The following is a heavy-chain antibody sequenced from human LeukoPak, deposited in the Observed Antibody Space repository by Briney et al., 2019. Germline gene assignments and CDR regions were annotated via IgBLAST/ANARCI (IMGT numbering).Heavy chain of an antibody. Sequence: HSGGSLRLSCAASGFTFSSYGMHWVRQAPGKGLEWVAVISYDGSNKYYADSVKGRFTISRDNSKNTLYLQMNSLRAEDTAVYYCAKSGYDLGLYMDVWGKGTTVTVSS. CDR1: GFTFSSYG. J-gene: IGHJ6*03. CDR2: ISYDGSNK. CDR3: AKSGYDLGLYMDV. D-gene: IGHD5-12*01. V-gene: IGHV3-30*18.